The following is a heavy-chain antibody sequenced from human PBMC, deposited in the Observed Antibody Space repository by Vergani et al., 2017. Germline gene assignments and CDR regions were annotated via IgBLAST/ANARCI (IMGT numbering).Heavy chain of an antibody. CDR3: ARLVYSGTD. Sequence: QVQLVESGGGVVQPGRSLRLSCAASGFTFSSYTISWVRQAPGQGLEWMGRIIPILGIANYAQKFQGRVTITADKSTSTAYMELSSLRSEDTAVYYCARLVYSGTDWGQGTLVTVSS. J-gene: IGHJ4*02. CDR1: GFTFSSYT. CDR2: IIPILGIA. V-gene: IGHV1-69*09. D-gene: IGHD1-26*01.